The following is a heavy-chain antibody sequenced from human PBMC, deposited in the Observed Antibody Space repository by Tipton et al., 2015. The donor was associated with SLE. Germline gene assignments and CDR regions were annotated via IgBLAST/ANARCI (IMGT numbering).Heavy chain of an antibody. CDR1: GYSISSGYY. D-gene: IGHD6-13*01. CDR3: ARGAWAAAGH. V-gene: IGHV3-66*01. CDR2: IYSGGST. Sequence: LSLTCTVSGYSISSGYYWGWIRQPPGKGLEWVSVIYSGGSTYYTDSVKGRFTISRDNSKNTLYLQMNSLRAEDTAVYYCARGAWAAAGHWGQGTLVTVSS. J-gene: IGHJ4*02.